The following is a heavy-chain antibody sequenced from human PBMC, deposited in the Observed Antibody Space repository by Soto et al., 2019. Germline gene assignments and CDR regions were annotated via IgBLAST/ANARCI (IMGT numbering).Heavy chain of an antibody. J-gene: IGHJ4*02. Sequence: QVQVVESGGGLVKPGGSLRLSCAASGFTFSDYYMSWIRQAPGKGLEWVSFISSSGNTTKYADSVKGRFTISRDNAKNALYLQLNSLRAEDAAVYYCARGGVKGTASRGHVYNWGQGTLVTVSS. CDR1: GFTFSDYY. D-gene: IGHD1-7*01. V-gene: IGHV3-11*04. CDR2: ISSSGNTT. CDR3: ARGGVKGTASRGHVYN.